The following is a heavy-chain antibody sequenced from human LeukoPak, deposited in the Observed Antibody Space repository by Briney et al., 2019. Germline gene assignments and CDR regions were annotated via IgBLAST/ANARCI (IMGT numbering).Heavy chain of an antibody. V-gene: IGHV1-18*01. D-gene: IGHD6-13*01. CDR3: ARAPQQLASRVDF. J-gene: IGHJ4*02. CDR1: GYTFNNYA. Sequence: ASVKVSCKASGYTFNNYAISWVRQAPGQGLDWMGWISAYNGDTKFAQKFQGRVTMTTDTSTSTAYMELRSLRSDDTAVYYCARAPQQLASRVDFWGQGTLVTVSS. CDR2: ISAYNGDT.